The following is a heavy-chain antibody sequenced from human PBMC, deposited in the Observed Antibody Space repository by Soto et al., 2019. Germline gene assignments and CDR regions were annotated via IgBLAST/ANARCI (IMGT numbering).Heavy chain of an antibody. CDR3: ARDTVVVVAGYAFDI. J-gene: IGHJ3*02. CDR1: GGSFSGYF. CDR2: INHTGST. Sequence: QVQLQQWGAGLLKPSETLSLTCAVYGGSFSGYFWSWIRQPPGKGLEWIGEINHTGSTNYNSSLTSRVTISVDTSKNQFSLKLSSVTAADTAVYYCARDTVVVVAGYAFDIWGQGTMVTVSS. D-gene: IGHD2-15*01. V-gene: IGHV4-34*01.